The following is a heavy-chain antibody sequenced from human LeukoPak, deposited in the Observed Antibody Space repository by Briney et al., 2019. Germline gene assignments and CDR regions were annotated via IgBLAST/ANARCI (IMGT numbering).Heavy chain of an antibody. CDR1: VYTFTSSG. Sequence: APVKVSCKASVYTFTSSGISWVRQAPGQGLEWRGWSSAYNVNTNYAQKLQGRVTMTTDTSTSTAYMELRSLRSDDTAVYYCAREGWELLKAFDIWGQGTMVTVSS. J-gene: IGHJ3*02. CDR2: SSAYNVNT. V-gene: IGHV1-18*01. D-gene: IGHD1-26*01. CDR3: AREGWELLKAFDI.